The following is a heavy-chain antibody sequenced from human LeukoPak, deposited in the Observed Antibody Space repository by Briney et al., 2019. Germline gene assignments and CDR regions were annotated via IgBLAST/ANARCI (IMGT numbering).Heavy chain of an antibody. V-gene: IGHV4-34*01. CDR1: GGSFSGYY. CDR3: ARSLELQDAFDI. D-gene: IGHD1-7*01. Sequence: SETLSLTCAVYGGSFSGYYRSWIRQPPGKGLEWIGEINHSGSTNYNPSLKSRVTISVDTSKNQFSLKLSSVTAADTAVYYCARSLELQDAFDIWGQGTMVTVSS. CDR2: INHSGST. J-gene: IGHJ3*02.